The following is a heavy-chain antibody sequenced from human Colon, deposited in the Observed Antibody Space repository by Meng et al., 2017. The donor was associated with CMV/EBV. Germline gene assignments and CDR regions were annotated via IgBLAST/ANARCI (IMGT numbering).Heavy chain of an antibody. Sequence: GESLKISCAASGFSFSDYYMNWIRQAPGKGLEWISYITSSGNNLYYVDSVKGRFTISKDNVKKLLYLQMNSLRVEDTAVYYCARGYYGMDVWGQGTTVTV. CDR2: ITSSGNNL. CDR1: GFSFSDYY. V-gene: IGHV3-11*04. J-gene: IGHJ6*02. CDR3: ARGYYGMDV.